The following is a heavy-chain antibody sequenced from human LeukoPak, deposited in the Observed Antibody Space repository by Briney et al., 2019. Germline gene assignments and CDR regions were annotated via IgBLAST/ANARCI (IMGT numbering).Heavy chain of an antibody. Sequence: GGSLRLSCAASGFIFNNYGLVWVRQAPGKGLEWVSAISNDGGGTTYADFVKGRFTISRDNSKNTLFLQVNSLRGEDTALYYCAKGGSGYFLDLWGQGTLVTVSS. D-gene: IGHD3-22*01. CDR3: AKGGSGYFLDL. V-gene: IGHV3-23*01. CDR2: ISNDGGGT. J-gene: IGHJ5*02. CDR1: GFIFNNYG.